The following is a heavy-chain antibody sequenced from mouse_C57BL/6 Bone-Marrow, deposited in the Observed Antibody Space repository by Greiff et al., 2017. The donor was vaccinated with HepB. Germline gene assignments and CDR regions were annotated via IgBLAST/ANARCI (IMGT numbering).Heavy chain of an antibody. V-gene: IGHV5-9*01. J-gene: IGHJ2*01. CDR1: GFTFSSYT. Sequence: EVKLMESGGGLVKPGGSLKLSCVASGFTFSSYTMSWVRQTPEKRLEWVATISGGGGNTYYPDSVKGRFTISRDNAKNTLYLQMSSLRSEDTALYYCARHGAFDYWGQGTTLTVSS. CDR2: ISGGGGNT. CDR3: ARHGAFDY.